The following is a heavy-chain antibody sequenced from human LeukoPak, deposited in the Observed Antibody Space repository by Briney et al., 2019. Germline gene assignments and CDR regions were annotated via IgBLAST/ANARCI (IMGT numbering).Heavy chain of an antibody. D-gene: IGHD3-22*01. CDR3: ARVSPQITMIVVVLDAFDI. CDR2: IKQDGSEK. V-gene: IGHV3-7*01. CDR1: GFTVSSNY. Sequence: PGGSLRLSCVGSGFTVSSNYMSWVRQAPGKGLEWVANIKQDGSEKYYVDSVKGRFTISRDNAKNSLYLQMNSLRAEDTAVYYCARVSPQITMIVVVLDAFDIWGQGTMVTVSS. J-gene: IGHJ3*02.